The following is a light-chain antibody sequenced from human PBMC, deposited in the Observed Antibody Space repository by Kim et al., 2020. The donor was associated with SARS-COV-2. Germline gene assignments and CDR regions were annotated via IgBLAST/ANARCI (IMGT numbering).Light chain of an antibody. CDR1: QSVSSSY. J-gene: IGKJ2*01. V-gene: IGKV3-20*01. CDR2: GAS. CDR3: QQYGSSLYT. Sequence: DIVLTQSPGTLSLSPGERATISCRASQSVSSSYLACYQQKPGQAPRLLISGASSRATGIPDRFSGSGSGTDFTLTTSRLEPEDFAVYYCQQYGSSLYTFGKGNKLEN.